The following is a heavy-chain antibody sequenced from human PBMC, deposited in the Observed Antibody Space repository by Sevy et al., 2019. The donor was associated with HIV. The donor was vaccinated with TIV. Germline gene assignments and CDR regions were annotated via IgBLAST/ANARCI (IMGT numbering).Heavy chain of an antibody. CDR2: MSPKSGST. J-gene: IGHJ6*02. CDR1: GDTFSTYD. Sequence: ASVKVSCKASGDTFSTYDINWVRQAPGQGLEWMGWMSPKSGSTGFAQKFQGRLTMTRDTSINKAYMELRSLRSEDTAVYYCSSGGGCDVWNYGYYYYGMDVWGQGTTVTVSS. D-gene: IGHD3-3*01. CDR3: SSGGGCDVWNYGYYYYGMDV. V-gene: IGHV1-8*02.